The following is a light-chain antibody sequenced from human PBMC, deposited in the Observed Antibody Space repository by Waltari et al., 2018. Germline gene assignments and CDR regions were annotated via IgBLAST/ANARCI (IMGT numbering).Light chain of an antibody. V-gene: IGKV3-20*01. J-gene: IGKJ4*01. CDR3: QQYGSSPLT. Sequence: ETVLAQSPGTLSLSLGDSATLSCRASQSVSRDYLAWDQHKPGQAPRPLIYGASSRATGIPARFSGSGSGTDFTLTITRLEPEDFAVYYCQQYGSSPLTFGGGTKVDIK. CDR1: QSVSRDY. CDR2: GAS.